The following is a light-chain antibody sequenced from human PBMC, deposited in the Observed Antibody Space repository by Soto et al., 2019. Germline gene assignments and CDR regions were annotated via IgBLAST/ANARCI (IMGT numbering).Light chain of an antibody. CDR3: ATWDDNVDGPV. V-gene: IGLV1-40*01. CDR2: NNN. J-gene: IGLJ2*01. Sequence: QSVLTQPPSVSGAPGQRVTISCTGSSSNIGAGYDVHWYQQLPGTAPKLLIQNNNERPSGVPDRFSGSKSGTSASLAISGLQSEDEGDYYCATWDDNVDGPVFGGGTKLTVL. CDR1: SSNIGAGYD.